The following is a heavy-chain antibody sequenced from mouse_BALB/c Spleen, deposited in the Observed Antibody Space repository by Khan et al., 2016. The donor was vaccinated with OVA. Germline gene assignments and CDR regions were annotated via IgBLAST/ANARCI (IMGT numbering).Heavy chain of an antibody. D-gene: IGHD1-1*01. J-gene: IGHJ1*01. CDR1: GFTFRSYA. Sequence: EVLLVESGGGLVRPGGSPKLSCAASGFTFRSYAMSWVRQTPEKRLEWVASICSGGSTYYPDGVKGRFTISRDNARNILYLQMSSLRSEDTAMYYCARPGTTGWYFDVWGAGTTVTVSS. CDR2: ICSGGST. CDR3: ARPGTTGWYFDV. V-gene: IGHV5-6-5*01.